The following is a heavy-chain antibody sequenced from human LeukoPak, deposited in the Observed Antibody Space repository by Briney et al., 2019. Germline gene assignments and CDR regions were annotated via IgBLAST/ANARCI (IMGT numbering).Heavy chain of an antibody. J-gene: IGHJ5*02. CDR1: GFTFDDYA. D-gene: IGHD3-3*01. CDR3: AKDATFLYYDFWSGYSYNWFDP. Sequence: GGSLRLSCAASGFTFDDYAMHWVRQAPGKGLEWVSGISWNSGSIGYADSVKGRFTTSRDNAKNSLYLQMNSLRAEDTALYYCAKDATFLYYDFWSGYSYNWFDPWGQGTLVTVSS. V-gene: IGHV3-9*01. CDR2: ISWNSGSI.